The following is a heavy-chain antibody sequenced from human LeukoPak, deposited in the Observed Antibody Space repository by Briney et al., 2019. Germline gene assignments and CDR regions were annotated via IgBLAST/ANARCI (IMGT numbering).Heavy chain of an antibody. CDR2: ISSSSSYT. CDR3: ARDAEVVPAAHFDY. D-gene: IGHD2-2*01. V-gene: IGHV3-21*05. J-gene: IGHJ4*02. Sequence: GGSLRLSCAASAFSFSAYSMNWVRQAPGKGLEWVSYISSSSSYTNYADSVKGRFTISRDNAKNSLYLQMNSLRAEDTAVYYCARDAEVVPAAHFDYWGQGTLVTVSS. CDR1: AFSFSAYS.